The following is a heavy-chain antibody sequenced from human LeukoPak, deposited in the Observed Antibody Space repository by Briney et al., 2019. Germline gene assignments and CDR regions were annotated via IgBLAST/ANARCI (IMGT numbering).Heavy chain of an antibody. CDR2: ISGSGGST. V-gene: IGHV3-23*01. Sequence: PGGSLRLSCAASGFTFSSYAMSWVRQAPGKGLEWVSAISGSGGSTYYADSVKGRFTISRDNSKNTLYLQMNSLRAEDTAVYYCAKLNLPVVVITSFDYWGQGTLVTVSS. CDR1: GFTFSSYA. J-gene: IGHJ4*02. D-gene: IGHD3-22*01. CDR3: AKLNLPVVVITSFDY.